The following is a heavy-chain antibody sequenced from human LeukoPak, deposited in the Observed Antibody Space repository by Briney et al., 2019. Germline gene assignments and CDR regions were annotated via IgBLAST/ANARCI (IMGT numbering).Heavy chain of an antibody. Sequence: GGSLRLSCAASGFTVSSNSMSWVRQAPGKGLEWVSVIYSGGTTYYADSVKGRFTISRDNSKNTLYLQMGSLRAEDMAVYYCAMKDFGYWGQGTLVTVSS. V-gene: IGHV3-53*05. CDR3: AMKDFGY. CDR2: IYSGGTT. CDR1: GFTVSSNS. J-gene: IGHJ4*02.